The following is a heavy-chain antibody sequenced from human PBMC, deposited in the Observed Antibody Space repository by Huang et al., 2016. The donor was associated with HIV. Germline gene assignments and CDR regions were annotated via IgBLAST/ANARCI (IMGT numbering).Heavy chain of an antibody. CDR1: GGSISSYY. D-gene: IGHD1-1*01. V-gene: IGHV4-4*07. J-gene: IGHJ4*02. CDR3: ASRGTDFDY. CDR2: IYPSGRT. Sequence: QVQLQESGPGLVKPSETLSLTCTVSGGSISSYYWSWIRQPAGKGLAWIGRIYPSGRTNYNPTLKSRVTMSIDTYKNQFSLKLGAVTAADTAVYYCASRGTDFDYWGQGTLGTVSS.